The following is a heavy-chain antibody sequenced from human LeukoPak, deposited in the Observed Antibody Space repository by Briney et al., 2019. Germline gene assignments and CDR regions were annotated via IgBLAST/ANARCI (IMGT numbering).Heavy chain of an antibody. CDR2: INTDGSSI. CDR3: ARAYYYDSSGYLGY. D-gene: IGHD3-22*01. CDR1: GFTFSTSW. V-gene: IGHV3-74*01. Sequence: PGGSLRLSCAASGFTFSTSWMHWVRQAPGKGLVWVSRINTDGSSISYADSVKGRFTISRDNAKNSLYLQMNSLRAEDTAVYYCARAYYYDSSGYLGYWGQGTLVTVSS. J-gene: IGHJ4*02.